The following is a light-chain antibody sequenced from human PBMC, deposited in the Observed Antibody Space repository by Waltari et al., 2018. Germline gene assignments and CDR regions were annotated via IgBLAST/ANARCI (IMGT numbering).Light chain of an antibody. J-gene: IGKJ1*01. CDR3: LQDYNYPWT. Sequence: AIQMTQSPSSLSASVGDRVTITCRASQGIRNDLGWYQQKPGKAPRLFIYASNLQSGVPSRFSGSGSGKDFTLTISSLQPEDFASYYCLQDYNYPWTFGQGTKVEIK. CDR2: AS. CDR1: QGIRND. V-gene: IGKV1-6*01.